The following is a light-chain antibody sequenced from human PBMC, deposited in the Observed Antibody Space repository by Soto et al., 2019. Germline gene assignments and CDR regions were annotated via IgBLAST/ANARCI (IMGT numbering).Light chain of an antibody. V-gene: IGLV2-14*01. CDR3: SSYTSSSTPYV. CDR2: DVS. Sequence: QSVLTQPASVSGSPGQSITISCTGTSSDVGGYNYVSWYQQHPGKAPKLMIYDVSNRPSGVSNRFSGSKSGNTASLTISGLQAEDDADYDCSSYTSSSTPYVFGTGTKLTVL. CDR1: SSDVGGYNY. J-gene: IGLJ1*01.